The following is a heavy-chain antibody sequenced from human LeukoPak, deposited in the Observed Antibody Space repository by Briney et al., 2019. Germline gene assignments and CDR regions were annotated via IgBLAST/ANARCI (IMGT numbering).Heavy chain of an antibody. CDR2: IKSKTDGGTT. D-gene: IGHD7-27*01. Sequence: PGGSLRLSSAASGFTFSNAWMSWVRQAPGKGLEWVGRIKSKTDGGTTDYAAPVKGSFIISRDDSKNTLYLQMNSLKTDDTAVYYCTKSLPGAVLDYWGQGTLVTVSS. CDR1: GFTFSNAW. V-gene: IGHV3-15*01. J-gene: IGHJ4*02. CDR3: TKSLPGAVLDY.